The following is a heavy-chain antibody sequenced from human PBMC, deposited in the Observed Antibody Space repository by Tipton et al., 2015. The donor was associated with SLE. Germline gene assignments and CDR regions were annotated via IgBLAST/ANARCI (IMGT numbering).Heavy chain of an antibody. V-gene: IGHV3-21*03. J-gene: IGHJ4*02. CDR3: ARTSPDYDSQGFDF. CDR2: ISSSSGHI. CDR1: GFTFRTHY. Sequence: SLRLSCAASGFTFRTHYMNWVRQAPGKGLEWVSSISSSSGHIYYADSMKGRFTISRDNAKNSLYLQMNSLRAEDTAAYFCARTSPDYDSQGFDFWGQGTLVTVSS. D-gene: IGHD5-12*01.